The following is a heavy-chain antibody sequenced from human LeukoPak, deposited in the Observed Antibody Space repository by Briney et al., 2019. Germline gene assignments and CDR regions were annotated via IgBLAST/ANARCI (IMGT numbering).Heavy chain of an antibody. Sequence: GSVKVSCKASGYTFTGYYMHWVRQAPGQGLEWMGWINPNSGGTNYAQKFQGRVTMTRDTSITTAYMELSRLRSDDTAVYYCARDPLRQQLINGMDVWGQGTTVTVSS. CDR1: GYTFTGYY. J-gene: IGHJ6*02. CDR3: ARDPLRQQLINGMDV. CDR2: INPNSGGT. V-gene: IGHV1-2*02. D-gene: IGHD6-13*01.